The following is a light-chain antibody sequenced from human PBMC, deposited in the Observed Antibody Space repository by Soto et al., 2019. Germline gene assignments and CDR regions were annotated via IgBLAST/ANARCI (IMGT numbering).Light chain of an antibody. CDR2: RAS. CDR3: QQYNSYSPRLT. Sequence: DIPMTQSPSTLSASVGDRVTITCRASQSISNWLAWYQQKPGKAPKLLIYRASSLESGVPSRFSGSGSGTEFTLTISSLQPDDFATYYCQQYNSYSPRLTCGGGTKVETK. CDR1: QSISNW. V-gene: IGKV1-5*03. J-gene: IGKJ4*01.